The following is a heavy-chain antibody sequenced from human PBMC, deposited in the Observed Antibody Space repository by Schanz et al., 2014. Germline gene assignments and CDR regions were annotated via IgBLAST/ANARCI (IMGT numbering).Heavy chain of an antibody. V-gene: IGHV3-33*01. J-gene: IGHJ4*02. CDR3: ARDHTTESYYSAGPPIDY. D-gene: IGHD1-26*01. CDR1: GFTFSSYG. Sequence: QVQLVESGGGVVQPGRSLRLSCAASGFTFSSYGMHWVRQAPGKGLEWLAVIWYDGSNKYYADSVKGRFTISRDNSKNTLFLQMNSLRAEDTAVYYCARDHTTESYYSAGPPIDYWGQGTLLTVSS. CDR2: IWYDGSNK.